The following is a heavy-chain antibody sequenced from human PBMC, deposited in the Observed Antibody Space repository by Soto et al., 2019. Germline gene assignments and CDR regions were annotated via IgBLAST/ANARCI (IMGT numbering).Heavy chain of an antibody. D-gene: IGHD3-10*01. J-gene: IGHJ4*02. CDR2: IYYSGST. V-gene: IGHV4-30-4*01. CDR1: GGSISSGDYY. Sequence: SETLSLTCTVSGGSISSGDYYWSWIRQPPGKGLEWIGYIYYSGSTYYNPSLKSRVTISVDTSKNQFSLKLSSVTAADTAVYYCAIGAYYYGSGSYLAHYWGQGTLVTVSS. CDR3: AIGAYYYGSGSYLAHY.